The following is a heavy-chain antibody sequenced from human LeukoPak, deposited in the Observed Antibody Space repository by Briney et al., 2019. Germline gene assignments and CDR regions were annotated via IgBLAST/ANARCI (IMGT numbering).Heavy chain of an antibody. CDR2: TTAYNGNT. CDR1: AYTFTIYG. Sequence: ASGKVSFTASAYTFTIYGISWVRHAPGQGQELMGWTTAYNGNTNYSQKLQGRVTVTTATSTSTSYMELRSLRSDDTAVYYCARVSSSWQPTNCFEPWGQGTLVTVSS. D-gene: IGHD6-13*01. CDR3: ARVSSSWQPTNCFEP. V-gene: IGHV1-18*01. J-gene: IGHJ5*02.